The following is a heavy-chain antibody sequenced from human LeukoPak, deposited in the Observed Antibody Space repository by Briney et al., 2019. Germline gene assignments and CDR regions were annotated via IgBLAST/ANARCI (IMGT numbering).Heavy chain of an antibody. V-gene: IGHV4-30-4*01. D-gene: IGHD3-16*01. CDR3: AREGGHGKYYFDY. CDR2: IYYSGYP. J-gene: IGHJ4*02. Sequence: PSETLSLTCTVSGGSISSGDYYWNWIRQPPGKGLEWIGYIYYSGYPYYNPSLKSQITISIDTSKNQFSLKLNSVTAADTAVYYCAREGGHGKYYFDYWGQGTLVTVSS. CDR1: GGSISSGDYY.